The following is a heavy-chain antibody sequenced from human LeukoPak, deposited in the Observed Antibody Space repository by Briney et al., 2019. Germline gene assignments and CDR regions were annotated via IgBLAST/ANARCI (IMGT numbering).Heavy chain of an antibody. Sequence: GGSLRLSCAASGFTFSSYSMNWVRQAPGKGLEWVSSISSSSSYIYCADSVKGRFTISRDNAKNSLYLQMNSLRAEDTAVYYCAREQQLVPTFDYWGQGTLVTVSS. CDR1: GFTFSSYS. D-gene: IGHD6-13*01. V-gene: IGHV3-21*01. J-gene: IGHJ4*02. CDR3: AREQQLVPTFDY. CDR2: ISSSSSYI.